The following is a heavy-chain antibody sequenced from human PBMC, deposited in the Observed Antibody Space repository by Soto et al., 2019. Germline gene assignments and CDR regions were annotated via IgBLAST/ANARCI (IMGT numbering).Heavy chain of an antibody. CDR3: ARILANGSWRYGMDV. D-gene: IGHD6-13*01. V-gene: IGHV2-26*01. CDR1: GFSLSNARMG. Sequence: QVTLKESGPVLVKPTETLTLTCTVSGFSLSNARMGVSWIRQPPGKALEWLAHIFSNDEKSYSTSLNSRLTISKDTSKSQVVLNMNNMDPVDTATDYCARILANGSWRYGMDVWGQGTTVTVSS. CDR2: IFSNDEK. J-gene: IGHJ6*02.